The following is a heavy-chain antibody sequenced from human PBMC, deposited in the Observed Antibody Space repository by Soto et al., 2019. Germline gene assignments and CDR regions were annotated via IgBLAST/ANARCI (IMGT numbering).Heavy chain of an antibody. CDR2: INPNSGGT. V-gene: IGHV1-2*04. CDR3: ARAITAMANFDY. Sequence: RASVKVSCKASGYTFTGYYIHWVRQAPGQGLEWMGWINPNSGGTNYAQKFQGWVTMTRGTSISTAYTELSRLRSDDTAVYYCARAITAMANFDYWGQGTLVTVS. J-gene: IGHJ4*02. D-gene: IGHD5-18*01. CDR1: GYTFTGYY.